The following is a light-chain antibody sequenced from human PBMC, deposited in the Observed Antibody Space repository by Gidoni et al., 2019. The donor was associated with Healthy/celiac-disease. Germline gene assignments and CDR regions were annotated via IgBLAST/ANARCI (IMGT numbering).Light chain of an antibody. CDR1: QSVLYSSNNKNY. V-gene: IGKV4-1*01. CDR2: WAS. J-gene: IGKJ3*01. Sequence: DIVMTQSPDLLAVSLGERATINCKSSQSVLYSSNNKNYLAWYQQKPGQPPKLLIYWASTRESGVPDRFRGSGSGTDFTLTISSLQAEDVAVYYCQQYYSTPFTFGPGTKVDIK. CDR3: QQYYSTPFT.